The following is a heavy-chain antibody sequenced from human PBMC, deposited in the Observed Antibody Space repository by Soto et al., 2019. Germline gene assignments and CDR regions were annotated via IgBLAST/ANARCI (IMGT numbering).Heavy chain of an antibody. V-gene: IGHV1-18*01. CDR2: INPYNGNT. J-gene: IGHJ4*02. Sequence: QVQLVQSGAEVKKPGASVKVACKAYGYTFTSFGISWVRLAPGLGLEWMGWINPYNGNTNYAQKLQGRVTMTTDTSTNTAYMELRSLRSDDTVVYYCARDWFGIDYWGQGTLVTVPS. CDR1: GYTFTSFG. D-gene: IGHD3-16*01. CDR3: ARDWFGIDY.